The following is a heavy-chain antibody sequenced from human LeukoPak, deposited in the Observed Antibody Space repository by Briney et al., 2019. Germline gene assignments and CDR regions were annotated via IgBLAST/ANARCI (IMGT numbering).Heavy chain of an antibody. CDR1: GFTFTTYW. J-gene: IGHJ5*02. CDR3: ARPLMYYYGSETYFWFDP. D-gene: IGHD3-10*01. CDR2: IKQDGSEK. Sequence: GGSLRLSCAASGFTFTTYWMGWVRQAPGKGLEWVANIKQDGSEKYYVDSVKGRFTISRDNAKNSLSLQMNSLRAEDTAVYYCARPLMYYYGSETYFWFDPWGQGTLVTVSS. V-gene: IGHV3-7*01.